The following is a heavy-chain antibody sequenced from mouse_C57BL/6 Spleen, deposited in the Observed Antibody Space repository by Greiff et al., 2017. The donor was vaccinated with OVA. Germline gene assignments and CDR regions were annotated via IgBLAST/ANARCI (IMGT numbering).Heavy chain of an antibody. V-gene: IGHV7-3*01. J-gene: IGHJ3*01. CDR1: GFTFTDYY. CDR2: IRNKANGYTT. CDR3: ARYGTGSFAY. D-gene: IGHD4-1*01. Sequence: EVQGVESGGGLVQPGGSLSLSCAAPGFTFTDYYMSWVRQPPGKALEWLGFIRNKANGYTTEYSASVKGRFTISRDNSQSILYLQMNALRAEDSATYYCARYGTGSFAYWGQGTLVTVSA.